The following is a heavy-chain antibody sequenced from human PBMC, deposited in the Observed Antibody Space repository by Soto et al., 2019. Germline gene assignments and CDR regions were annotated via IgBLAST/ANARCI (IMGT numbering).Heavy chain of an antibody. J-gene: IGHJ6*02. CDR2: IYWDDDK. V-gene: IGHV2-5*02. CDR3: VQSRCGGDCLQSYSSHSYYGLDV. CDR1: GFSFSSIGEG. Sequence: QITLKESGPTLVKPTQTLTLTCTFPGFSFSSIGEGVGWIRRPPGKALEWLALIYWDDDKRYSPSLKSRLTITKDTSKNQVVLTMTNMDPVDTATYYCVQSRCGGDCLQSYSSHSYYGLDVWGQGTTVTVSS. D-gene: IGHD2-21*02.